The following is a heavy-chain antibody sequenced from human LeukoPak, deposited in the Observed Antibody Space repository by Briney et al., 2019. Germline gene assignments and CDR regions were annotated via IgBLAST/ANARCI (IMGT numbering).Heavy chain of an antibody. V-gene: IGHV3-48*03. Sequence: PGGSLRLSCAASGFTFSSYEMNWVRQAPGKGLEWVSYISSSGSTIYYADSVKGRFTISRDNAKNSLYLQMNSLRAEDTAVYYCARDQDYGDSVDYWDQGTLVTVSS. D-gene: IGHD4-17*01. CDR3: ARDQDYGDSVDY. CDR1: GFTFSSYE. J-gene: IGHJ4*02. CDR2: ISSSGSTI.